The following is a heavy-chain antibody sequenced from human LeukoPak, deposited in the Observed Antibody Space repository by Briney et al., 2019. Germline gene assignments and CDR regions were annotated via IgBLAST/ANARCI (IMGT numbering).Heavy chain of an antibody. V-gene: IGHV4-39*01. D-gene: IGHD3-16*01. Sequence: PSETLSLTCTVSGGSNSSSHYYWGWIRQPPGKRLEWIGSIYYSGSTYYNPSLKSRVTISVDTSKNQFSLTLSSVTAADTALYYCARHESLGAFDIRGQGTMVTVSS. J-gene: IGHJ3*02. CDR3: ARHESLGAFDI. CDR1: GGSNSSSHYY. CDR2: IYYSGST.